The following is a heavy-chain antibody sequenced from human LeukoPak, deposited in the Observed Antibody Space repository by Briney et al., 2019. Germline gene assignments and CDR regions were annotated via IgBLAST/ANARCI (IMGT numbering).Heavy chain of an antibody. CDR2: INPNSGGT. J-gene: IGHJ6*03. CDR3: ARLQRGSGSYYTEGYYYMDV. V-gene: IGHV1-2*02. Sequence: ASVKVSCKASGYTFTGYYMHWVRQAPGQGLEWMGWINPNSGGTNYAQKFRGRVTMTRDTSISTAYMELSRLRSDDTAVYYCARLQRGSGSYYTEGYYYMDVWSKGTTVTVSS. D-gene: IGHD3-10*01. CDR1: GYTFTGYY.